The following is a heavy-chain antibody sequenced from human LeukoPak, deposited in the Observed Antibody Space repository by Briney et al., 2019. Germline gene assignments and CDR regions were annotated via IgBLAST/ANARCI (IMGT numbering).Heavy chain of an antibody. V-gene: IGHV3-23*01. CDR2: ISGSGGST. CDR1: RFTFSSYA. D-gene: IGHD3-10*01. CDR3: AKDRVMVRGVIERHYYGMDV. Sequence: PGGSLRLSCAASRFTFSSYAMSWVRQAPGKGLEWVSAISGSGGSTYYADSVKGRFTISRDNSKNTLYLQMNSLRAEDTAVYYCAKDRVMVRGVIERHYYGMDVWGQGTTVTVSS. J-gene: IGHJ6*02.